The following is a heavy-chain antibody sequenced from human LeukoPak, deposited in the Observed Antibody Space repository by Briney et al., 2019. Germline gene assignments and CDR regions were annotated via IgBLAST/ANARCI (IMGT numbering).Heavy chain of an antibody. CDR2: ISGSGGST. J-gene: IGHJ4*02. D-gene: IGHD2/OR15-2a*01. V-gene: IGHV3-23*01. CDR1: GFTFSSSA. Sequence: PWGSLRLSGAASGFTFSSSAMNWVRQGPGKGLEWVSAISGSGGSTYYADSVKGRFTISRDNSRNTLYLQMNSLRAEDTVVYYCAKGPLLWNWGQGTLVTVPS. CDR3: AKGPLLWN.